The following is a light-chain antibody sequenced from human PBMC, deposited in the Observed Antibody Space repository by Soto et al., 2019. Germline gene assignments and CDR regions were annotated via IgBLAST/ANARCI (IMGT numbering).Light chain of an antibody. J-gene: IGKJ5*01. CDR2: AAS. V-gene: IGKV1D-16*01. CDR1: QDISSW. Sequence: DIQMTPSPSSLSASVGDRVTITCRASQDISSWLAWYQQKPEKAPNPLIRAASTLESGVPSRFSDSGSGTDFTLTINSLQPEDFATYYCKQYNSYPITVGQGTRLEIK. CDR3: KQYNSYPIT.